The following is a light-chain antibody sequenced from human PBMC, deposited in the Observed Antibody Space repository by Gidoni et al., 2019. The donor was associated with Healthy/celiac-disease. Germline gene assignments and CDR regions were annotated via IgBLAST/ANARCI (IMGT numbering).Light chain of an antibody. CDR3: SSYTSSSTPHVV. CDR2: EVS. J-gene: IGLJ2*01. Sequence: QSALTQPASVSGSPGQSIPISCTGTSSDGGGYNDVSWYQQHPGKAPKLMIYEVSNRPSGVSNRFSGSKAGNTASLTISGLQAEDEADYYCSSYTSSSTPHVVFGGGTKLTVL. V-gene: IGLV2-14*01. CDR1: SSDGGGYND.